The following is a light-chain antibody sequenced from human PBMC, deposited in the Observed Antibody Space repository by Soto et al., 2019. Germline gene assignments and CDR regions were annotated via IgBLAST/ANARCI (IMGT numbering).Light chain of an antibody. CDR3: QQRSNWLT. V-gene: IGKV3-11*01. CDR2: DAS. J-gene: IGKJ4*01. Sequence: EIVLTQCPATLSLSPGERATLSCRASQSLSSYLAWYQQKPGQAPRLLIYDASNRATGIPARFSGSGSGTDFTLTISSLEPEDFAVYYCQQRSNWLTFGGGTKVDIK. CDR1: QSLSSY.